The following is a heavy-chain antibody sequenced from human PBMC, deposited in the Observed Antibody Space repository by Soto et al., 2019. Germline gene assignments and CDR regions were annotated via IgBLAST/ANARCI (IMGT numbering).Heavy chain of an antibody. CDR1: GDTFSFYS. D-gene: IGHD3-10*01. V-gene: IGHV1-69*04. CDR3: ATSYGSGYRAFDY. Sequence: QLQLVQSGAEVKRHGSSVTVSCKASGDTFSFYSINCVRQAPGLGLEWMGRVNPILSMSNYAQRFQGRVTMTADKSTSTAYMELSGLRSEDTAMYYCATSYGSGYRAFDYWGQGSLVTVSS. J-gene: IGHJ4*02. CDR2: VNPILSMS.